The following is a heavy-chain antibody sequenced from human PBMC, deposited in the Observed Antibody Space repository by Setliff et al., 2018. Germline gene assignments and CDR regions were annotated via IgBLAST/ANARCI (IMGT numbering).Heavy chain of an antibody. CDR2: IQESGGT. CDR1: GVSISSYY. V-gene: IGHV4-59*01. Sequence: SEILSLTCNVSGVSISSYYWSWIRQPPGKGLESIGYIQESGGTNYNPALKSRVTISVDTSTNQFSLKLRSVTAADTAVYYCARLSWNGLRYYGLDVWGQGTTVTVSS. D-gene: IGHD3-3*01. CDR3: ARLSWNGLRYYGLDV. J-gene: IGHJ6*02.